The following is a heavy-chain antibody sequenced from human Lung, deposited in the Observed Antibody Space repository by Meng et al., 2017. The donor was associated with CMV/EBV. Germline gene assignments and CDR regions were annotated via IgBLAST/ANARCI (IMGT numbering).Heavy chain of an antibody. CDR1: GGSISSYY. D-gene: IGHD1-26*01. CDR3: ARDGSLVRLDV. J-gene: IGHJ6*02. Sequence: SETLSLTCTVSGGSISSYYWSWIRQPPGKGLEWIGYIYYSGSTNYNPSLKSRVTISVDTSKNQFSLKLSSVTAVDTAVYYCARDGSLVRLDVWGQGTTVTVSS. V-gene: IGHV4-59*01. CDR2: IYYSGST.